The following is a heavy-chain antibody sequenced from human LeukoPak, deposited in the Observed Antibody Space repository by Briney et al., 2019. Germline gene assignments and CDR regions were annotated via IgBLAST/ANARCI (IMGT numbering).Heavy chain of an antibody. V-gene: IGHV1-2*02. J-gene: IGHJ4*02. CDR1: GYTFTGYY. CDR2: INPNSGGT. CDR3: ASPSTVGWFGNFDY. D-gene: IGHD3-10*01. Sequence: GASVKVSCKASGYTFTGYYMHWVRQAPGQGLEWMGWINPNSGGTNYAQKFQGRVTMTRDTSISTAYMELSRLRSDDTAVYYCASPSTVGWFGNFDYWGQGTLVTVSS.